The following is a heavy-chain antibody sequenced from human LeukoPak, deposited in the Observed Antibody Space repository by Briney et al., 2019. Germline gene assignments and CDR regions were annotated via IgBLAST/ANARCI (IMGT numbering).Heavy chain of an antibody. CDR2: IGTAGDT. V-gene: IGHV3-13*01. CDR3: ARGTYYYDSSGPQNAFDI. Sequence: PGGSLRLSCAASGFTFSSYDMHWVRQATGKDLEWVSAIGTAGDTYYPGSVKGRFTISRENAKNSLYLQMNSLRAGDTAVYYRARGTYYYDSSGPQNAFDIWGQGTMVTVSS. D-gene: IGHD3-22*01. CDR1: GFTFSSYD. J-gene: IGHJ3*02.